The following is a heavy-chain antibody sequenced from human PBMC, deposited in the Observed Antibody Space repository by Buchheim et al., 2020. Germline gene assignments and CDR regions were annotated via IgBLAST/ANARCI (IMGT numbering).Heavy chain of an antibody. D-gene: IGHD1-26*01. CDR3: AKDLIVGATTGDAFDI. Sequence: QVQLVESGGGVVQPGRSLRLSCAASGFTFSSYGMHWVRQAPGKGLEWVAVISYDGSNTYYADSVKGRFTISRNNSKNTAYLQMNSLRAEDTAVYYCAKDLIVGATTGDAFDIWGQGT. CDR1: GFTFSSYG. V-gene: IGHV3-30*18. J-gene: IGHJ3*02. CDR2: ISYDGSNT.